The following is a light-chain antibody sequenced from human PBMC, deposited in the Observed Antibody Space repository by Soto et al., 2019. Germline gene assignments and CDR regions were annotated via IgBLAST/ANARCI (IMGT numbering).Light chain of an antibody. CDR3: QQYGRSPPLT. Sequence: IVLTQSPGTLSLSPGERATLSCRASQSVSSTYIAWHQQKPAPPPRLLIYAASSGATGIPDSFSGSGSGTAFTLTISRLEHADFAVYLCQQYGRSPPLTFGHGTKVDIK. CDR2: AAS. V-gene: IGKV3-20*01. J-gene: IGKJ2*01. CDR1: QSVSSTY.